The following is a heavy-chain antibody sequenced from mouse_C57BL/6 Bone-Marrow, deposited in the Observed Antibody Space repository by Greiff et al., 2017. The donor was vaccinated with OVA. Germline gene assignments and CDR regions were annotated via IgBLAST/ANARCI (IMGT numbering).Heavy chain of an antibody. CDR2: IDPETGGT. Sequence: QVQLQQSGAELVRPGASVTLSCKASGYTFTDYEMHWVKQTPVHGLEWIGAIDPETGGTAYNQKFKGKAILTADKSSSTAYMELRSLTSEDSAVYYCTRGASSPYYLDCWGQGTTLTVSS. V-gene: IGHV1-15*01. D-gene: IGHD1-1*01. CDR3: TRGASSPYYLDC. J-gene: IGHJ2*01. CDR1: GYTFTDYE.